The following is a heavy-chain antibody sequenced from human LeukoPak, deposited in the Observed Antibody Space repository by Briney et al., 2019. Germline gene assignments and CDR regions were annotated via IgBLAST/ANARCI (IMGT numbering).Heavy chain of an antibody. Sequence: GGSLRLSCAASGFTFSRYPMTWVRQAPGKGLEWVSYITSGAGVIYYADSVKGRFTISRDNAKNSLYLQLNSLRVEDTALYYCARSGAVAGRTFDYWGQGTLVTVSS. CDR1: GFTFSRYP. V-gene: IGHV3-48*03. CDR2: ITSGAGVI. CDR3: ARSGAVAGRTFDY. J-gene: IGHJ4*02. D-gene: IGHD6-19*01.